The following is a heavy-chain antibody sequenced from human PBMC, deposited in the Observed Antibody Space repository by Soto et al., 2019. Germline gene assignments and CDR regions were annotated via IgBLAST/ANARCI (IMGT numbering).Heavy chain of an antibody. CDR3: ARGFLDY. J-gene: IGHJ4*02. CDR2: IHYSGST. Sequence: QVQLQESGPGLVKPSETLSLTCTVSGGSLSSYYWSWIRQPPGKRLEWIGYIHYSGSTNYSPSLKSRVTISVDTSKNQFSLKLSSVTAADTAVYYCARGFLDYWGQGTLVTVSS. V-gene: IGHV4-59*01. CDR1: GGSLSSYY.